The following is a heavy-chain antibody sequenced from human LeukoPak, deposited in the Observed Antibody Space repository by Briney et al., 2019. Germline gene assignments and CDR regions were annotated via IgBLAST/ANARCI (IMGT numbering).Heavy chain of an antibody. Sequence: SETLSLTCTVSGGSISSYYWSWIRQPAGKGLEWIGRIYTSGSTNYNPSLKSRVTMSVDTSKNRFSLKLSSVTAADTAMYYCARGRPYSASYYDSDYWGQGTLVTVSS. D-gene: IGHD1-26*01. CDR1: GGSISSYY. CDR3: ARGRPYSASYYDSDY. V-gene: IGHV4-4*07. CDR2: IYTSGST. J-gene: IGHJ4*02.